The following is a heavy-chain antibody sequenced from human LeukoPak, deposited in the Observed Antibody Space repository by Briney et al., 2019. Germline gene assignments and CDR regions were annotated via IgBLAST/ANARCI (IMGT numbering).Heavy chain of an antibody. V-gene: IGHV3-21*01. CDR1: GFAFSAYN. D-gene: IGHD2-2*01. CDR3: ARGPYCSTTNCFSLRYAMDV. CDR2: ISDSSNYI. J-gene: IGHJ6*04. Sequence: PGGSLRLSCAASGFAFSAYNMNWVRQTPGKGLEWVSSISDSSNYIYYADSVKGRFTIFRDNAKNSLYLQMNSLRAEETAVYYCARGPYCSTTNCFSLRYAMDVWGKGTTVTVSS.